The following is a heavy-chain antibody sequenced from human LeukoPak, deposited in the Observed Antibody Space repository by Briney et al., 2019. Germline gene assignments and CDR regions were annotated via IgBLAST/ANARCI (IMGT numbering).Heavy chain of an antibody. J-gene: IGHJ6*02. V-gene: IGHV3-48*03. D-gene: IGHD3-3*01. CDR1: GFTFSSYE. Sequence: AGGSLRLSCAASGFTFSSYEMNWVRQAPGKGLEWVSYISSRGSTIYYADSVKGRFTISRDNAKNSLYLQMNSLRAEDTAVYYCARGYYDFWSGYSTYYYYGMDVWGQGTTVTVSS. CDR3: ARGYYDFWSGYSTYYYYGMDV. CDR2: ISSRGSTI.